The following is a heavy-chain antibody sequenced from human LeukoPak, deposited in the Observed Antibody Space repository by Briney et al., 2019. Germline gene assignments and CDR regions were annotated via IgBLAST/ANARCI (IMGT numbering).Heavy chain of an antibody. V-gene: IGHV1-18*01. Sequence: GASVKVSCKASGYTFTSYGICWVRQAPGQGLEWMGWISAYNGNTNYAQKLQGRVTMTTDTSTSTAYMELRSLRSDDTAVYYCARDGDIVVVPAAMDYWGQGTLVTVSS. J-gene: IGHJ4*02. CDR2: ISAYNGNT. CDR1: GYTFTSYG. D-gene: IGHD2-2*01. CDR3: ARDGDIVVVPAAMDY.